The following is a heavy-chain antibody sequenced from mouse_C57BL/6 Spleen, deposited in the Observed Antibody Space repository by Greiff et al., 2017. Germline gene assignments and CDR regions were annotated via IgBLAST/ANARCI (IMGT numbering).Heavy chain of an antibody. J-gene: IGHJ3*01. V-gene: IGHV5-4*01. CDR2: ISDGGSYT. CDR3: ARFPLAY. Sequence: EVQRVESGGGLVKPGGSLKLSCAASGFTFSSYAMSWVRQTPEKRLEWVATISDGGSYTYYPDNVKGRFTISRDNAKNNLYLQMSHMKSEDTAMYYCARFPLAYWGQGTLVTVSA. CDR1: GFTFSSYA.